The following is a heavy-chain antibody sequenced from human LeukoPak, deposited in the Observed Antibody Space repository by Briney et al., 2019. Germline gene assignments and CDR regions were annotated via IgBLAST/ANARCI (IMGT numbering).Heavy chain of an antibody. CDR1: GGSFSGYY. CDR3: ARGPPTDYYDSSGFYYVFDY. J-gene: IGHJ4*02. Sequence: PSETLSHTCAGCGGSFSGYYWSWIRQPPGKGLEWIGEINHSGSTNYNPSLKSRVTISVDTSKNQLSLKLSSVTAADTAVYFCARGPPTDYYDSSGFYYVFDYWGQETRVSVSS. CDR2: INHSGST. D-gene: IGHD3-22*01. V-gene: IGHV4-34*01.